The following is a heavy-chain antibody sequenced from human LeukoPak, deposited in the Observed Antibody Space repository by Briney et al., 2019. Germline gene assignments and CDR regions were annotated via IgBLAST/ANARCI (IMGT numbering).Heavy chain of an antibody. D-gene: IGHD1-14*01. CDR1: GFTFSNYA. J-gene: IGHJ4*02. CDR2: ISGGGGST. V-gene: IGHV3-23*01. Sequence: GGSLRLSCAASGFTFSNYAMTWVRQAPGKGLEWVSVISGGGGSTYYADSVKGRFTISRDNSKNTLYLQMNSLRDEDTAVYYCAKDFTPTGYWGQGTLVTVSS. CDR3: AKDFTPTGY.